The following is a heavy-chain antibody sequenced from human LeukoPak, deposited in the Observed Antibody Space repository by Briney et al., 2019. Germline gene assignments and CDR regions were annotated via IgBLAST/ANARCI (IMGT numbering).Heavy chain of an antibody. CDR1: GFTFSNYA. Sequence: GGSLRLSCAASGFTFSNYAMSWVRQAPGKGLEWVAVSGNDGSRYYGDSVKGRFTISRDNSKKTLYLQMNDLRVEDTAVYYCGSSYTSGWPHYFDYWGQGTLVTVSS. V-gene: IGHV3-23*01. CDR3: GSSYTSGWPHYFDY. J-gene: IGHJ4*02. D-gene: IGHD6-19*01. CDR2: SGNDGSR.